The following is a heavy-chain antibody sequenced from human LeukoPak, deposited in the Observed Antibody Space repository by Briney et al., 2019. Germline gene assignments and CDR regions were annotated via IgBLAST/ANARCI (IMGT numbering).Heavy chain of an antibody. CDR2: IYYSGST. D-gene: IGHD3-10*01. CDR1: GGSISSYY. V-gene: IGHV4-59*01. CDR3: ASMGYYYYYMDV. J-gene: IGHJ6*03. Sequence: ASETLSLTCTVSGGSISSYYWSWIRQPPGKGLEWIGYIYYSGSTNYNPSLKSRVTISVDTSKNQFSLKLSSVTAADTAVYYCASMGYYYYYMDVWGKGTTVTVSS.